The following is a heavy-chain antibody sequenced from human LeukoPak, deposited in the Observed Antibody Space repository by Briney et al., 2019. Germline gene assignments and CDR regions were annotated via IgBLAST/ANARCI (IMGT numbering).Heavy chain of an antibody. V-gene: IGHV3-48*01. CDR2: ISSSSSTI. CDR3: ARDLIGEFSIDY. J-gene: IGHJ4*02. Sequence: PGGSLRLSCAASGFTFSSYSMNWVRQAPGKGLEWVSYISSSSSTIYYADSVKGRFTISRDNSKSTLYLQMNSLRTEDTSVYYCARDLIGEFSIDYWGQGTLVTVSS. D-gene: IGHD2-21*01. CDR1: GFTFSSYS.